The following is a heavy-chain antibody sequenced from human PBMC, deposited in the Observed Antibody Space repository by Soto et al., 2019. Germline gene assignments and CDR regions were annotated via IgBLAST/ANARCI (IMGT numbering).Heavy chain of an antibody. CDR3: ARDRDSSGYYSPWFDP. D-gene: IGHD3-22*01. CDR2: IYYSGST. V-gene: IGHV4-30-4*01. Sequence: SETLSLTCTVSGGSISSGDYYWSWIRQPPGKGLEWIGYIYYSGSTYYNPSLKSRVTISVDTSKNQFSLKLSSVTAADTAVYYCARDRDSSGYYSPWFDPWGQGTLVTVSS. J-gene: IGHJ5*02. CDR1: GGSISSGDYY.